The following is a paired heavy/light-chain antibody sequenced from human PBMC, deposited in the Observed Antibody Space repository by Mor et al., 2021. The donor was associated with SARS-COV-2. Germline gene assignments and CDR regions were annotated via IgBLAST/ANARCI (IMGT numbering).Heavy chain of an antibody. CDR3: AREHVSGDYYYGMDV. D-gene: IGHD2-15*01. V-gene: IGHV3-66*01. CDR2: IYRGGSP. J-gene: IGHJ6*02. Sequence: EEQLVESGGGLVQPGGSLRLSCAASGFIVSSNQMNWVRQAPGKGLEWVSVIYRGGSPYYADSVKGRFIISRDNSKNTLYLQMNNLRTEDTAVYYCAREHVSGDYYYGMDVWGQGTTVTVSS. CDR1: GFIVSSNQ.
Light chain of an antibody. J-gene: IGLJ1*01. CDR3: SSYTSSSTRV. V-gene: IGLV2-14*01. Sequence: QSALTQPASVSGSPGQSITISCTGTSSDVGGYKYVSWYQQHPGKAPKLMIYEVSYRPSGVSNRFSGSKSGNTASLTISGLQAEDEADYYCSSYTSSSTRVFGTGTKVTVL. CDR2: EVS. CDR1: SSDVGGYKY.